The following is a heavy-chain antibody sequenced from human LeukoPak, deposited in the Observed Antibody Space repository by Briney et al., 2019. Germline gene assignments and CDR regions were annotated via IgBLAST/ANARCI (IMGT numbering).Heavy chain of an antibody. J-gene: IGHJ5*02. CDR3: ARADRGYCSGASCYGFDP. Sequence: SETLSLTCTVSGGSMNNYYWNWIRQSAGKGLEWIGYIYTRGTTNYNHSLKSRLTMSVDTSRNQFSLKLSSVTAADTAVYYCARADRGYCSGASCYGFDPWGQGTLVTVSS. V-gene: IGHV4-4*07. CDR1: GGSMNNYY. CDR2: IYTRGTT. D-gene: IGHD2-15*01.